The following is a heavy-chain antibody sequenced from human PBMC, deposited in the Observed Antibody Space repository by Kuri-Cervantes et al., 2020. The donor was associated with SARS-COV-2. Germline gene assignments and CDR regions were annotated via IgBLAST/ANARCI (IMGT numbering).Heavy chain of an antibody. V-gene: IGHV4-30-4*01. Sequence: SQTLSLTCTVSGGSISSGDYYWSWIRQPPGKGLEWIGYIYYSGSTYYNQSLKSRVTISVDTSKNQFSLKLSSVTAADTAVYYCAREASKSSITMVRGVISGGVDYWGQGTLVTVSS. J-gene: IGHJ4*02. CDR2: IYYSGST. CDR3: AREASKSSITMVRGVISGGVDY. CDR1: GGSISSGDYY. D-gene: IGHD3-10*01.